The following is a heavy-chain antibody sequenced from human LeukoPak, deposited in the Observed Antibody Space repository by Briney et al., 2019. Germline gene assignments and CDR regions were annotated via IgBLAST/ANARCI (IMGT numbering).Heavy chain of an antibody. CDR1: GGSFSGYY. V-gene: IGHV4-34*01. Sequence: PSETLSLTCAVYGGSFSGYYWSWIRQPPGKGLEWIGETNHSGSTNYNPSLKSRVTISVDTSKNQFSLKLSSVTAADTAVYYCARGGYYYDSSGYYYRWFDPWGQGTLVTVSS. CDR3: ARGGYYYDSSGYYYRWFDP. J-gene: IGHJ5*02. D-gene: IGHD3-22*01. CDR2: TNHSGST.